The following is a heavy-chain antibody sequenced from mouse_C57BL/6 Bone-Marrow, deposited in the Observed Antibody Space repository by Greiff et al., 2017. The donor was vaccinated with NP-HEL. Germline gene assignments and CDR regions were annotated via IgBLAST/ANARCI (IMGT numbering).Heavy chain of an antibody. CDR3: ARREGSINPGY. V-gene: IGHV1-19*01. D-gene: IGHD2-4*01. CDR1: GYTFTDYY. Sequence: VQLQQSGPVLVKPGASVKMSCKASGYTFTDYYMNWVKQSQGKSLEWIGVINPYNGGTSYHQQFKGKATLTVDKSSSTAYMELNSLTSEDSAFYYCARREGSINPGYWGQGTTLTVSS. J-gene: IGHJ2*01. CDR2: INPYNGGT.